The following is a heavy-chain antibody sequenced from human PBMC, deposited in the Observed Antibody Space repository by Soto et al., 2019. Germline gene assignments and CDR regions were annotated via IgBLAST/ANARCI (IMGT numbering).Heavy chain of an antibody. CDR1: GFTFRSFS. J-gene: IGHJ5*02. V-gene: IGHV3-21*01. Sequence: GGSLRLSCAASGFTFRSFSMNWVRQAPGKGLEWVSTISSNSAYIYYTDALRGRFTISRDNAKNSLHLQMNSLRAEDTAVYYCTRDASRDSSARGWFDPWGPGTLVTVSA. D-gene: IGHD6-13*01. CDR3: TRDASRDSSARGWFDP. CDR2: ISSNSAYI.